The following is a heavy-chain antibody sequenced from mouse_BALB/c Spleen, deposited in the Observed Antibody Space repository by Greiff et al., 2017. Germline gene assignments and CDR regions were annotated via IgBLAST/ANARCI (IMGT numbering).Heavy chain of an antibody. CDR3: TRGYYGSSAYWYFDV. CDR1: GYTFTSYY. CDR2: INPSNGGT. D-gene: IGHD1-1*01. Sequence: QVQLQQSGAELVKPGASVKLSCKASGYTFTSYYMYWVKQRPGQGLEWIGEINPSNGGTNFNEKFKSKATLTVDKSSSTAYMQLSSLTSEDSAVYYCTRGYYGSSAYWYFDVWGAGTTVTVSA. J-gene: IGHJ1*01. V-gene: IGHV1S81*02.